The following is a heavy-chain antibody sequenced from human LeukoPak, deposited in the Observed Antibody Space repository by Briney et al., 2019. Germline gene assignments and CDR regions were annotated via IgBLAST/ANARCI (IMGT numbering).Heavy chain of an antibody. Sequence: PGRSLRLSCAASGFTFSNYWMHWVRQAPGKGLVWVSRINSDGSSTSYADSVKGRFTISRDNAKNTLYLQMNSLRAEDTGVYYCARGVAGGSGSWHWGQGTLVTVSS. CDR2: INSDGSST. V-gene: IGHV3-74*01. J-gene: IGHJ4*02. CDR1: GFTFSNYW. D-gene: IGHD2-15*01. CDR3: ARGVAGGSGSWH.